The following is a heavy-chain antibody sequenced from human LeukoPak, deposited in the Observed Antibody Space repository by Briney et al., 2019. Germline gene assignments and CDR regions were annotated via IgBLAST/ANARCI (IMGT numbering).Heavy chain of an antibody. J-gene: IGHJ6*03. CDR3: ARDPYSGSYGNYYYYFMDV. V-gene: IGHV3-23*01. CDR1: GFTFSSYG. CDR2: IRGSGGST. D-gene: IGHD1-26*01. Sequence: PGGSLRLSCAASGFTFSSYGMSWVRQAPGKGLEWVSAIRGSGGSTYYADSVKGRFTISRDNAKNSLYLQMNSLRAEDTAVYYCARDPYSGSYGNYYYYFMDVWGKGTTVTISS.